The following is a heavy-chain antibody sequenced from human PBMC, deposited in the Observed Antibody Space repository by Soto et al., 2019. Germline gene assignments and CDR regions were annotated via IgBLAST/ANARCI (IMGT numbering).Heavy chain of an antibody. J-gene: IGHJ4*02. CDR3: VVGQYYFAY. D-gene: IGHD1-26*01. V-gene: IGHV3-30*03. Sequence: QVQLVESGGGVVQPGRSLRLSCAASGFPFTSYGMHWVREGPDKGLEWVATISYDGSDKYYADSVKGRFTISRDNSKNTLYLQMNSLRPEDTALYYCVVGQYYFAYRGQGTLVIVSS. CDR1: GFPFTSYG. CDR2: ISYDGSDK.